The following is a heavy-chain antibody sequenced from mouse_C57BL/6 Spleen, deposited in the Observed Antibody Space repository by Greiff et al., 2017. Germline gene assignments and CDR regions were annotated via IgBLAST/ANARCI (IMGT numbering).Heavy chain of an antibody. Sequence: EVKLVESGGGLVKPGGSLKLSCAASGFTFSSYAMSWVRQTPEKRLEWVATISDGGSYTYYPDNVKGRFTLSRDNAKNNLYLQMSHLKSEDTAMYYCAREILPFCDYWGQGTTLTVSS. J-gene: IGHJ2*01. CDR1: GFTFSSYA. CDR3: AREILPFCDY. CDR2: ISDGGSYT. D-gene: IGHD1-1*01. V-gene: IGHV5-4*01.